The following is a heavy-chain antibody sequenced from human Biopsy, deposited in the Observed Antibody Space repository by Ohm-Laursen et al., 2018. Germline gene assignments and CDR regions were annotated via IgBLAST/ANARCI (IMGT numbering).Heavy chain of an antibody. D-gene: IGHD3-9*01. J-gene: IGHJ1*01. CDR3: ATKLTGYFHH. CDR2: INPSGSTT. Sequence: ASVKVSCKASGYSFTSYYMHWVRQAPGQGLEWMGMINPSGSTTSYPQIFQGRVTMTRDTSKSTVYMELSGLRSADTAVYYCATKLTGYFHHWGQGTLVIVSS. V-gene: IGHV1-46*01. CDR1: GYSFTSYY.